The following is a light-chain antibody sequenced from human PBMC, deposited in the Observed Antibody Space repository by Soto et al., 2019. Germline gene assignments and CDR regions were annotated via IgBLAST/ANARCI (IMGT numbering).Light chain of an antibody. CDR3: QQSYTTPRT. CDR2: AAS. CDR1: RSISRY. J-gene: IGKJ1*01. V-gene: IGKV1-39*01. Sequence: GDRVTISCRASRSISRYLNWYQQKPGKAPKLLISAASSLQSGVPSTFSGSGSGTAFTLTISRLQPEDFATYYCQQSYTTPRTFGQGTKVEIK.